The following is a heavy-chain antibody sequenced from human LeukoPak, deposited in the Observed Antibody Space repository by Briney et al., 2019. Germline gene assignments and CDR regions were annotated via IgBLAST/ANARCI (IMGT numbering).Heavy chain of an antibody. J-gene: IGHJ5*02. D-gene: IGHD3-10*01. CDR2: IYHSGST. V-gene: IGHV4-38-2*01. CDR1: GYSISSGYY. CDR3: ARDVLLWFGELFVKWFDP. Sequence: SETLSLTCAVSGYSISSGYYWGWIRQPPGKGLEWIGSIYHSGSTYYNPSLKSRVTISVDTSKNQLSLKLSSVTAADTAVYYCARDVLLWFGELFVKWFDPWGQGTLVTVSS.